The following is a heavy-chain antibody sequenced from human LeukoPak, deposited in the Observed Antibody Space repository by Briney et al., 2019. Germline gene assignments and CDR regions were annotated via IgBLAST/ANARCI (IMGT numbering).Heavy chain of an antibody. CDR3: VRKTDSGSTWFDP. J-gene: IGHJ5*02. CDR1: GFTFSKYW. CDR2: INSDGSSI. D-gene: IGHD3-10*01. Sequence: GGSLRLSCAASGFTFSKYWMNWVRQAPGKGLVWVSRINSDGSSISYADSVKGRFTISRDNAKNTLYLQMNSLRVEDTAVYYCVRKTDSGSTWFDPWGQGTLVTVS. V-gene: IGHV3-74*01.